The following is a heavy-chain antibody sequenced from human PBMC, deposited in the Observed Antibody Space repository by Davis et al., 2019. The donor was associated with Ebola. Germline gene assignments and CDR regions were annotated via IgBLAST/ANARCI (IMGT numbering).Heavy chain of an antibody. D-gene: IGHD1/OR15-1a*01. Sequence: SVPVSCKASGYTFTNYGISWVRQAPGQGLEWVGWISAYDGKTNFAQKLQGRVTLTTDTATTTAYMELRSLRSDDTAVYYCARDLSSRISGTISDYWGQGTLVTVSS. CDR1: GYTFTNYG. CDR2: ISAYDGKT. J-gene: IGHJ4*02. CDR3: ARDLSSRISGTISDY. V-gene: IGHV1-18*01.